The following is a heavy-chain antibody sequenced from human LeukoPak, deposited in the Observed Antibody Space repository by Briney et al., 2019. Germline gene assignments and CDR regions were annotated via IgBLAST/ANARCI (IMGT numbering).Heavy chain of an antibody. D-gene: IGHD3-10*01. CDR2: IYYSGST. Sequence: SETLSLTCTVSGGSISSSSYYWGWIRQPPGKGLEWIGSIYYSGSTYYNPSLKSRVTISVDTSKNQFSLKLSSVTAADTAVYYCARDPADYYGSGSYDHWGQGTLVTVSS. J-gene: IGHJ4*02. CDR1: GGSISSSSYY. CDR3: ARDPADYYGSGSYDH. V-gene: IGHV4-39*07.